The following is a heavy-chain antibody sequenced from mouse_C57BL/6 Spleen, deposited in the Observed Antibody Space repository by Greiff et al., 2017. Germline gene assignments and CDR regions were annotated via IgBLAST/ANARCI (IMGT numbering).Heavy chain of an antibody. V-gene: IGHV3-6*01. D-gene: IGHD4-1*01. CDR1: GYSITSGYY. Sequence: DVQLQESGPGLVKPSQSLSLTCSVTGYSITSGYYWNWIRQFPGNKLEWMGYISYDGSNNYNPSLKNRISITRDTSKNQFFLKLNSVTTEDTATYYCARANWDWYFDVWGTGTTVTVSS. CDR2: ISYDGSN. CDR3: ARANWDWYFDV. J-gene: IGHJ1*03.